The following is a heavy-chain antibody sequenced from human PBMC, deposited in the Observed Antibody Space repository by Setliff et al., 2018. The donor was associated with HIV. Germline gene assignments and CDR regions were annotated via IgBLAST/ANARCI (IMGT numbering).Heavy chain of an antibody. D-gene: IGHD5-18*01. V-gene: IGHV3-7*01. Sequence: GGSLRLSCAASGFLFHTYWMSWVRQAPGNGLEWVANIKEDGSEKYYVDSVKGRFTISRDNAENSLYLQMNSLTAEDTAVYYCARDHGYSYGTIDYWGQGTLVTVSS. J-gene: IGHJ4*02. CDR3: ARDHGYSYGTIDY. CDR1: GFLFHTYW. CDR2: IKEDGSEK.